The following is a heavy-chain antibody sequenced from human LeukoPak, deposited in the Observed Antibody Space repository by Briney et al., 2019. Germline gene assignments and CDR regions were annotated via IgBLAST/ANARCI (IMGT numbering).Heavy chain of an antibody. CDR2: IYYSGST. D-gene: IGHD3-22*01. V-gene: IGHV4-59*01. CDR3: ARAVGNYYDTGLDAFDI. J-gene: IGHJ3*02. Sequence: SETLSLTCTVSGGSISSYYWNWIRQPPGKGLEWIGYIYYSGSTDYNPSLKSRVTMSVDTSKKQFSLKLSAVTAADTAVYYCARAVGNYYDTGLDAFDIWGQGTMVTVSS. CDR1: GGSISSYY.